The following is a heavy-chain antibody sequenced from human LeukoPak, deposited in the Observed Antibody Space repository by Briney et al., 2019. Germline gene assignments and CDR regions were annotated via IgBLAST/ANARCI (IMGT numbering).Heavy chain of an antibody. V-gene: IGHV1-69*10. CDR3: ARPRFPYYRLSGPDYYYMDV. J-gene: IGHJ6*03. CDR1: GGIFSKYG. D-gene: IGHD2-21*01. Sequence: SVTVSCKASGGIFSKYGISWVRQAPGQGLEWMGGIIPTFDIANYAQKFQGRVTISADKSTTTVYMELSSLRSEDTAVYYCARPRFPYYRLSGPDYYYMDVWGKGTTVTVSS. CDR2: IIPTFDIA.